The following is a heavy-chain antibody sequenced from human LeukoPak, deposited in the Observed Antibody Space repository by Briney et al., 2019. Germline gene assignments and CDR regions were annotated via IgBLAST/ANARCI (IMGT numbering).Heavy chain of an antibody. Sequence: GGTLRLSCAASGFTFRNYWMGWVRQAPGKGLEWVANTKPDGSAEYYADSVRGRFTTSRDNANNLLYLQMNRLRAEDTAVYYCARDGGLNTNFGYWGQGTLVTVSS. CDR2: TKPDGSAE. V-gene: IGHV3-7*01. J-gene: IGHJ4*02. D-gene: IGHD2-15*01. CDR3: ARDGGLNTNFGY. CDR1: GFTFRNYW.